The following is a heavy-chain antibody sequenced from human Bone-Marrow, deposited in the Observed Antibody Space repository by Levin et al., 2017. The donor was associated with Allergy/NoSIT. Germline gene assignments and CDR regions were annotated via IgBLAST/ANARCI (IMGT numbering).Heavy chain of an antibody. J-gene: IGHJ4*02. D-gene: IGHD3-16*01. Sequence: SCAASGFTFSSHAMHWVRQAPGKGLEWVAFISFDGNNQYYADSVKGRPTISRDKSKSTLYLQMSSLRPEDTAVYYCARDGGVGPSLDYFDYWGQGTLVTVSS. V-gene: IGHV3-30-3*01. CDR3: ARDGGVGPSLDYFDY. CDR1: GFTFSSHA. CDR2: ISFDGNNQ.